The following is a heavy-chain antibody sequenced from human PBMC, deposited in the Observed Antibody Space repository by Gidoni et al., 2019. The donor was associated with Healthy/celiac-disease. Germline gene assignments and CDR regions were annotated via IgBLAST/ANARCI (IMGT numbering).Heavy chain of an antibody. CDR3: AKGRVVVITQGVDY. D-gene: IGHD3-22*01. V-gene: IGHV3-9*01. CDR1: GFTFEDYA. J-gene: IGHJ4*02. CDR2: ISWNSGSI. Sequence: EVQLVESGGGLVQPGRSLRLSCAASGFTFEDYAMHWVRQAPGKGLEWVSGISWNSGSIGYADSVKGRFTISRDNAKNSLYLQMNSLRAEDTALYYCAKGRVVVITQGVDYWGQGTLVTVSS.